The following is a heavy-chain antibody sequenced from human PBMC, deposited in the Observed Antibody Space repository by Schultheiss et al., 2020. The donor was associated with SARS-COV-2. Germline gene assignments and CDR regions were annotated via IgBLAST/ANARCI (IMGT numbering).Heavy chain of an antibody. J-gene: IGHJ6*02. D-gene: IGHD2-8*01. CDR2: INPNSGGT. CDR3: ARYATAFFLYGMDV. CDR1: GYTFTSYA. V-gene: IGHV1-2*02. Sequence: GESLKISCKASGYTFTSYAMHWVRQAPGQGLEWMGWINPNSGGTNYAQKFQGRVTMTRDTSISTAYMELSRLRSDDTAVYYCARYATAFFLYGMDVWGQGTTVTVSS.